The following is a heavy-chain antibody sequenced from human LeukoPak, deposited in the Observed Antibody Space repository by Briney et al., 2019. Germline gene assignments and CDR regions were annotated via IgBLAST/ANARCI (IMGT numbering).Heavy chain of an antibody. Sequence: GGSLRLSCAASGFTFSSYAMHWVRQAPGKGLEWVAVISYDGSNKYYADSVKGRFTISRDNSKNTLYLQMNSLRAEDTAVYYCAKDTHHTTVMNYYYYYGMDVWGQGTTVTVSS. J-gene: IGHJ6*02. D-gene: IGHD4-17*01. CDR3: AKDTHHTTVMNYYYYYGMDV. CDR1: GFTFSSYA. V-gene: IGHV3-30-3*01. CDR2: ISYDGSNK.